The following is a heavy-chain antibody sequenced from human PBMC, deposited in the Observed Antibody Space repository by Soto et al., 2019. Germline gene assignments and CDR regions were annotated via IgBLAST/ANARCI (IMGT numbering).Heavy chain of an antibody. V-gene: IGHV4-39*01. D-gene: IGHD6-13*01. CDR3: ARHRALAAAALYWYFDL. Sequence: QLQLQESGPGLVKPSETLSLTCTVSGGSISSTSYSWGWIRQPPGKGLEWIGSLYYSGSTYYNPSLKSRVPISVDTSQNQFARELGPTAADTAMYYCARHRALAAAALYWYFDLCGRGSTVTVST. CDR1: GGSISSTSYS. CDR2: LYYSGST. J-gene: IGHJ2*01.